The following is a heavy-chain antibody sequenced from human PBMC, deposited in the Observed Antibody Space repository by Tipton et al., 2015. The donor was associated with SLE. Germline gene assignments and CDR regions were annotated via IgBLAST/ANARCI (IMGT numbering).Heavy chain of an antibody. CDR2: MYNSGST. D-gene: IGHD3-22*01. Sequence: TLSLTCTVSGGSITSNYWSWIRQPARKGLEWIGRMYNSGSTDYNPSLKSRVTMSVDTSKNQFSLKLTSVTAADTAVYYCARGPPTDYYDSSGSSFWYFDPWGRGTLVTVSS. CDR1: GGSITSNY. CDR3: ARGPPTDYYDSSGSSFWYFDP. V-gene: IGHV4-4*07. J-gene: IGHJ2*01.